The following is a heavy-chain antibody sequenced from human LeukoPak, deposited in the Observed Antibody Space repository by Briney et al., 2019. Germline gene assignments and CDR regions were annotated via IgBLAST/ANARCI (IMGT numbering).Heavy chain of an antibody. D-gene: IGHD4-11*01. V-gene: IGHV3-30*18. CDR3: AKDSTVTAYYYYYGMDV. J-gene: IGHJ6*02. CDR2: ISYDGSNK. CDR1: GLTFSRYA. Sequence: GGSLRLSCAVSGLTFSRYAMSWVRQAPGKGLEWVAVISYDGSNKYYADSVKGRFTISSDNSKNTLYLQMNSLRAEDTAVYYCAKDSTVTAYYYYYGMDVWGQGTTVTVSS.